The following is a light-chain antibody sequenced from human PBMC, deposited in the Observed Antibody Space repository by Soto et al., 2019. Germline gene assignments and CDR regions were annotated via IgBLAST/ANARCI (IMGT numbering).Light chain of an antibody. CDR1: SSDVGGYNY. CDR2: EVS. J-gene: IGLJ2*01. CDR3: SSYTSSSSVL. V-gene: IGLV2-14*01. Sequence: QSALTQPASVSGSPGQSITISCTGTSSDVGGYNYVSWYQQHPGKAPKLMIYEVSNRPSGVSNRFSGSKSGNTASLNISVLQAEDEADYYSSSYTSSSSVLFGGGTKVTVL.